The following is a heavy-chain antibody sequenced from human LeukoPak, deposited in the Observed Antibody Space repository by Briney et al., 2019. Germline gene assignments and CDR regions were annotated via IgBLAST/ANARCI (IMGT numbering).Heavy chain of an antibody. J-gene: IGHJ4*02. CDR3: ARSSHYSFDY. Sequence: RGSLRLSCAASGFTFSSFWMRCARQAPGKGLEWVVNIKQDRSEKYYVDSVKGRFTISRDNAKNSLYLQMNSLRAEDTAVYYCARSSHYSFDYWGQGTLVTVYS. V-gene: IGHV3-7*01. CDR1: GFTFSSFW. CDR2: IKQDRSEK. D-gene: IGHD3-10*01.